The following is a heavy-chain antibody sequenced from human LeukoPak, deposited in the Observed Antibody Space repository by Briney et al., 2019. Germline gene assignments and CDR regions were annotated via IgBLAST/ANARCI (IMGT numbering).Heavy chain of an antibody. Sequence: GGSLRLSCAASEFTFSSHNMNWVRQAPGKGLEWVSSISSSSAYIYYADSVKGRFTISRDDAKNSLYLQMDSLRAEDTAVYYCARGGIITSYAFEIWGQGAMVTVSS. CDR3: ARGGIITSYAFEI. V-gene: IGHV3-21*01. CDR1: EFTFSSHN. D-gene: IGHD1-26*01. J-gene: IGHJ3*02. CDR2: ISSSSAYI.